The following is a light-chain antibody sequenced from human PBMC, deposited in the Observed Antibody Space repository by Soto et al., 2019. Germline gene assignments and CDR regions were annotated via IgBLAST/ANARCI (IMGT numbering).Light chain of an antibody. Sequence: EIVLTQSPGTLSLSPGERATLSCRASQSVSSSYLAWYQQKPGQAPRLLIYGASNRASGIPDRFSGSGSGDDFTLTLSSLEPEDFVVYYCQQYGSSTYTFGQGTKLEIK. CDR3: QQYGSSTYT. CDR2: GAS. J-gene: IGKJ2*01. CDR1: QSVSSSY. V-gene: IGKV3-20*01.